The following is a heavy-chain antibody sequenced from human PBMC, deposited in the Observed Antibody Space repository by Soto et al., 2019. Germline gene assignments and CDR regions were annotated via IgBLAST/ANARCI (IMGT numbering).Heavy chain of an antibody. CDR3: ARAYGIAWYGFTGFDY. CDR2: ISPSGGGT. D-gene: IGHD6-19*01. J-gene: IGHJ4*01. Sequence: QVQLVQSGAEVKKPGASEKVSCKASGYTFNTYNMHWVRQAPGQGLEWMGIISPSGGGTSYAREFQGRVTMTRDTSTSTVYMELSSLRSGDTAFYYCARAYGIAWYGFTGFDYWGHGTLVTVSS. CDR1: GYTFNTYN. V-gene: IGHV1-46*02.